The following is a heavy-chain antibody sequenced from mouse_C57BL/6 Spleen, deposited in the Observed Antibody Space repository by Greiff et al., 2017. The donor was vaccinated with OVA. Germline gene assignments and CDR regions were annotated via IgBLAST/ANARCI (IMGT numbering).Heavy chain of an antibody. CDR2: INPNNGGT. D-gene: IGHD1-1*01. Sequence: EVKLQESGPELVKPGASVKIPCKASGYTFTDYNMDWVKQSHGKSLEWIGDINPNNGGTIYNQKFKGKATLTVDKSSSTAYMELRSLTSEDTAVYYCARRPYYYGSSLYYFDYWGQGTTLTVSS. J-gene: IGHJ2*01. V-gene: IGHV1-18*01. CDR3: ARRPYYYGSSLYYFDY. CDR1: GYTFTDYN.